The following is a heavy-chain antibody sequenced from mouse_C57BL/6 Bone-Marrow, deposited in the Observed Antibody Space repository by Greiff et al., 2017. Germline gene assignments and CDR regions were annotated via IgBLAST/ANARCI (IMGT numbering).Heavy chain of an antibody. Sequence: QVQLQQPGAELVRPGSSVKLSCKASGYTFTSYWMDWVKQRPGQGLEWIGNIYPSDSETHYNQKFKDKATLTVDKSSSTAYMQLSSLTSEDSAVYYCARRVGYLLPSYFDYWGQGTTLTVSS. J-gene: IGHJ2*01. CDR3: ARRVGYLLPSYFDY. CDR1: GYTFTSYW. V-gene: IGHV1-61*01. CDR2: IYPSDSET. D-gene: IGHD1-1*01.